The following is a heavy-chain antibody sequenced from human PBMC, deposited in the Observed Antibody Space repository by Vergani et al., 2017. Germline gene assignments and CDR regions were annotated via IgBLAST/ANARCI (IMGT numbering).Heavy chain of an antibody. V-gene: IGHV1-2*02. D-gene: IGHD6-19*01. CDR1: GYTFTGYY. Sequence: QVQLVQSGAEVKKPGASVKVSCKASGYTFTGYYMHWVRQAPGQGLEWMGWINPNSGGTHYAQKFQGRVTMTRDTSISTAYMELSRLGSDDTAVYYCARECRPTPVAGATRFDPWGQGTRVTGSS. CDR2: INPNSGGT. CDR3: ARECRPTPVAGATRFDP. J-gene: IGHJ5*02.